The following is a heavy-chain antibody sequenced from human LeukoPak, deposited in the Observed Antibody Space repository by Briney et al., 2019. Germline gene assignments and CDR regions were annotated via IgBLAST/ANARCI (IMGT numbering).Heavy chain of an antibody. Sequence: GGSLRLSCAATGFTFSSYAMHWVRQAPGKGLEWVAVISYDGGNKYYADSVKGRFTISRDNSKNTLYLQMNSLRAEDTAVYYCARVSVGYSYGSDVFDYWGQGTLVTVSS. CDR3: ARVSVGYSYGSDVFDY. CDR2: ISYDGGNK. CDR1: GFTFSSYA. D-gene: IGHD5-18*01. J-gene: IGHJ4*02. V-gene: IGHV3-30*04.